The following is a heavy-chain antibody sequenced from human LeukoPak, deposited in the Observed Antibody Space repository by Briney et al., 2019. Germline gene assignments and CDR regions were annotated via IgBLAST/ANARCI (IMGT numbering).Heavy chain of an antibody. CDR2: IKEDGSQK. V-gene: IGHV3-7*03. CDR3: AGDRGYLQFDY. CDR1: GLTFSRRW. J-gene: IGHJ4*02. D-gene: IGHD3-10*01. Sequence: GGSLRLSCSASGLTFSRRWMSWVRQTPGKGLEWVANIKEDGSQKCYADSVMGRFTISRDNAENSLYLQLNSLRAEDTAVYYCAGDRGYLQFDYWGQGTLVTVSS.